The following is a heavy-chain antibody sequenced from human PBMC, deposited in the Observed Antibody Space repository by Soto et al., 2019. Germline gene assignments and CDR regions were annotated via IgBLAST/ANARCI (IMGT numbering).Heavy chain of an antibody. D-gene: IGHD6-13*01. V-gene: IGHV4-34*01. Sequence: SETLSLTCAVYGGFFSGYYWSWIRQPPGKGLEWIGEIHHSGSTNYIPSLKSRVTMSVDTSKNQFSLKLSSVTAADTAVYFCARGRAAAGTEGWFDPWGQGTLVTVSS. CDR1: GGFFSGYY. J-gene: IGHJ5*02. CDR3: ARGRAAAGTEGWFDP. CDR2: IHHSGST.